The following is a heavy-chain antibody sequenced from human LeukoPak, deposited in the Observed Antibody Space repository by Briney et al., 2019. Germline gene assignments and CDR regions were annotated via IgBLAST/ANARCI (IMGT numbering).Heavy chain of an antibody. J-gene: IGHJ4*02. V-gene: IGHV4-59*01. D-gene: IGHD3-10*01. CDR3: ARVSDSGSHFDY. CDR2: IYYSGST. CDR1: GGSISSFY. Sequence: SETLSLTCTVSGGSISSFYWSWIRQPPRKGLEWIGYIYYSGSTNYNPSLKSRVTISVDTSRNQFSLKLSSVTAADTAVYYCARVSDSGSHFDYWGQGTLVTVSS.